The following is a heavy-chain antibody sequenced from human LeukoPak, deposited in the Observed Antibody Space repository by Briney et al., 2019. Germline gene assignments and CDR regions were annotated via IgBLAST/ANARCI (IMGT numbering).Heavy chain of an antibody. J-gene: IGHJ5*02. V-gene: IGHV5-51*01. CDR1: GYSFTTYW. CDR3: ARHAYDYVWGSYRYQNWFDP. CDR2: IYPGDSDT. D-gene: IGHD3-16*02. Sequence: GESLQISCKGSGYSFTTYWIGWVRQMPGKGLEWMGIIYPGDSDTRYSPSFQGQVTISADTSINTAYLQWSSLKASDTAMYYCARHAYDYVWGSYRYQNWFDPWGQGTLVTVSS.